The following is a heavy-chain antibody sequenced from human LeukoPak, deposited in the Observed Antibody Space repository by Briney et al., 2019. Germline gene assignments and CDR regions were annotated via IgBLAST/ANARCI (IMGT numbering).Heavy chain of an antibody. CDR3: ATDFPMIVVGINY. Sequence: ASVKVSCKASAYTFTGYYMHWVRQAPGKGLEWMGGFDPEDGETIYAQKFQGRVTMTEDTSTDTAYMELSSLRSEDTAVYYCATDFPMIVVGINYWGQGTLVTVSS. CDR2: FDPEDGET. CDR1: AYTFTGYY. D-gene: IGHD3-22*01. V-gene: IGHV1-24*01. J-gene: IGHJ4*02.